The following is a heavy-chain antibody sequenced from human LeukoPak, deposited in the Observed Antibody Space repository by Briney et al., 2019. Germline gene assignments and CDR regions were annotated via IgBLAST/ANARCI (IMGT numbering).Heavy chain of an antibody. CDR2: IYYSGST. CDR3: ARDAGSSWYRYYYYYYMDV. D-gene: IGHD6-13*01. J-gene: IGHJ6*03. CDR1: GGSISSYY. Sequence: SETLSLTCTVSGGSISSYYWSWIWQPPGKGLEWIGYIYYSGSTNYNPSLKGRVTISVDTSKNQFSLKLSSVTAADTAVYYCARDAGSSWYRYYYYYYMDVWGKGTTVTVSS. V-gene: IGHV4-59*01.